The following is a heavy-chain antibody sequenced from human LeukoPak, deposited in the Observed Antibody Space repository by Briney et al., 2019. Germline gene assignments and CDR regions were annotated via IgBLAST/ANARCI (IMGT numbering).Heavy chain of an antibody. D-gene: IGHD3-10*01. J-gene: IGHJ4*02. CDR3: AKGPPYYGSGSYYPH. CDR1: GFTFSRYG. Sequence: GRSLRLSCAPSGFTFSRYGMSCGRQAPGRGGGGGSGITATSSSTHNTDSVQGPFAISTANSKITLYLHMNSPRAEATDVYSCAKGPPYYGSGSYYPHWGKGTLVTVSS. CDR2: ITATSSST. V-gene: IGHV3-23*01.